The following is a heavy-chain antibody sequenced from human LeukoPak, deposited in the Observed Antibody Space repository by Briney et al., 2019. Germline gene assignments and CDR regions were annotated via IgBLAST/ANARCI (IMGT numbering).Heavy chain of an antibody. CDR3: ARPVVHGWFDP. CDR1: GGSISSYY. J-gene: IGHJ5*02. CDR2: IYYSGST. D-gene: IGHD2-2*01. Sequence: PSETLSLTCTVSGGSISSYYWSWIRQPPGKGLEWIGYIYYSGSTYYNPSLKSRVTISVDTSKNQFSLKLSSVTAADTAVYYCARPVVHGWFDPWGQGTLVTVSS. V-gene: IGHV4-59*08.